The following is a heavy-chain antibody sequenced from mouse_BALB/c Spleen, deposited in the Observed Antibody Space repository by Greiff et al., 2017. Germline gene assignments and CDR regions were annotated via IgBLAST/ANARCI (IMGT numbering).Heavy chain of an antibody. CDR3: ARGSLLSYAMDY. CDR2: ISSGGST. V-gene: IGHV5-6-5*01. Sequence: EVKLVESGGGLVKPGGSLKLSCAASGFTFSSYAMSWVRQTPEKRLEWVASISSGGSTYYPDSVKGRFTISRDNARNILYLQMSSLRSEDTAMYYCARGSLLSYAMDYWGQGTSVTVSS. D-gene: IGHD2-1*01. J-gene: IGHJ4*01. CDR1: GFTFSSYA.